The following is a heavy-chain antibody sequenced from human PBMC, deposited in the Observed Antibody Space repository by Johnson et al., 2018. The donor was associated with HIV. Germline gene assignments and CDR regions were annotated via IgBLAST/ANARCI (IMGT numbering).Heavy chain of an antibody. V-gene: IGHV3-30*02. CDR1: GFTFSNYG. CDR2: IRYDGDIT. CDR3: ARQTLRAFDI. Sequence: QVQLVESGGGVVQPGGSLRLSCAASGFTFSNYGMHWVRQAPGKGLEWVAFIRYDGDITYYVDSVKGRFTISRDNAKNSLYLQMNSLKTEDTAVYYCARQTLRAFDIWGQGTMVTVSS. J-gene: IGHJ3*02.